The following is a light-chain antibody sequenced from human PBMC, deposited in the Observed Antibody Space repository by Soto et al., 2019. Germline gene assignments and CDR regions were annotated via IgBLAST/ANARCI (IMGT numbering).Light chain of an antibody. Sequence: IVLTQSPGTLSLSPGERATLSCRASQSVTSYLAWYQQKPGQAPRLLIYGASFRATDVPDRFTAGGSGTDFTLTISRLEPEDYAVYYCLQYGRARLTFGGGTKVEIK. CDR2: GAS. CDR1: QSVTSY. V-gene: IGKV3-20*01. J-gene: IGKJ4*01. CDR3: LQYGRARLT.